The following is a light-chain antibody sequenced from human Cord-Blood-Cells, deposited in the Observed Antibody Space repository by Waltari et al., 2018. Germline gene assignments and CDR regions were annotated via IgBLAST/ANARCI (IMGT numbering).Light chain of an antibody. V-gene: IGLV2-14*01. CDR3: SSYTSSSTYV. CDR2: EVS. Sequence: QSALTQPASVSGSPGQSITISCTGTSSDVGGYNYVSWYQQHPGKAPKLMIYEVSNLPSGVSNRVSGSKAGNTASLTISGLQAEDEADYYCSSYTSSSTYVFGTGTKVTVL. J-gene: IGLJ1*01. CDR1: SSDVGGYNY.